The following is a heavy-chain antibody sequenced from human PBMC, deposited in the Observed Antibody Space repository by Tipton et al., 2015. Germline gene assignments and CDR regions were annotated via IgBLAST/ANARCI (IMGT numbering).Heavy chain of an antibody. CDR1: GGSISDYY. Sequence: TLSLTCTVSGGSISDYYWTWIRQPPGKGLEYIGYIFYTGSTNYSPSLKGRVTMSVHTSKNQFSLRLNSVTAADTAVYYCARGGRHLPTYGLDVWGQGTTVTVSS. V-gene: IGHV4-59*01. J-gene: IGHJ6*02. D-gene: IGHD3-16*01. CDR3: ARGGRHLPTYGLDV. CDR2: IFYTGST.